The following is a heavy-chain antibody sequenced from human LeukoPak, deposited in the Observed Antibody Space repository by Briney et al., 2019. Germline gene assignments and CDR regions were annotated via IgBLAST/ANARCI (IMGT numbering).Heavy chain of an antibody. CDR2: IRQDGGEK. Sequence: GGSLRLSCAASGFTFISSWMTWVRQAPGKGLEWVANIRQDGGEKYYVDSVKGRFTISRDNAKNSLYLQLNSLRAEDTAVYYCASHRGSMGDSWGQGTLLTVSS. D-gene: IGHD2/OR15-2a*01. CDR3: ASHRGSMGDS. J-gene: IGHJ4*02. CDR1: GFTFISSW. V-gene: IGHV3-7*01.